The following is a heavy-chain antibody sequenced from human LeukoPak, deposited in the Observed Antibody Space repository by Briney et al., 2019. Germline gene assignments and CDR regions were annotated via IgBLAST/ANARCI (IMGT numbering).Heavy chain of an antibody. D-gene: IGHD4-17*01. J-gene: IGHJ6*03. Sequence: HPGGSLRLSCAASGFTFSSYWMHWVRQAPGKGLVWVSRIKYDGSSTNYADSVTGRFTISRDNAKNTLYLQMNSLRVEDTAVYYCAKGGYGDHYYYYYYMDVWGKGTTVTISS. CDR2: IKYDGSST. CDR3: AKGGYGDHYYYYYYMDV. CDR1: GFTFSSYW. V-gene: IGHV3-74*01.